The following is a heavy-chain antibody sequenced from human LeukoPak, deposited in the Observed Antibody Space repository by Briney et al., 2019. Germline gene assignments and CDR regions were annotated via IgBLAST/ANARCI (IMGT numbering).Heavy chain of an antibody. D-gene: IGHD2-21*02. V-gene: IGHV4-39*01. CDR3: ARPKAYCGGDCYSNNWFDP. J-gene: IGHJ5*02. CDR1: GGSISSSSYY. Sequence: PSETLSLTCTVSGGSISSSSYYWGWIRQPPGKGLEWIGSIYYSGSTYYNPSLKSRVTISVDTSKNQFSLKLSSVTAADTAVYYCARPKAYCGGDCYSNNWFDPWGQGTLVTVSS. CDR2: IYYSGST.